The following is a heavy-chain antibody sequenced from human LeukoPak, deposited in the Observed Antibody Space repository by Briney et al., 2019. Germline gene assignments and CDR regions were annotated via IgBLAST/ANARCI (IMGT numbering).Heavy chain of an antibody. J-gene: IGHJ4*02. CDR3: ARGDYYDSSGYYYDPYFDY. V-gene: IGHV4-61*01. CDR1: GGSVRSDSYY. Sequence: SETLSLTCTVSGGSVRSDSYYWSWIRQPPGKGLEWIGYVYYSGSTYYNPSLKSRVTISVGTSKNQFSLKLSSVTAADTAVYYCARGDYYDSSGYYYDPYFDYWGQGTLVTVSS. CDR2: VYYSGST. D-gene: IGHD3-22*01.